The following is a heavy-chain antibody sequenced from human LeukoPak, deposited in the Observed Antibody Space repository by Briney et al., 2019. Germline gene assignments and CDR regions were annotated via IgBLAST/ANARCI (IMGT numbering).Heavy chain of an antibody. CDR1: GGTFSSSS. Sequence: ASVKVSCKASGGTFSSSSISWVRQAPGQGLEWMGGIIPIFGTANYAQKLQGRVTMTTDTSTSTAHMELRSLRSDDTAVYYCARDLPPSYYYDSSGPRIFDYWGQGTLVTVSS. V-gene: IGHV1-69*05. CDR2: IIPIFGTA. CDR3: ARDLPPSYYYDSSGPRIFDY. D-gene: IGHD3-22*01. J-gene: IGHJ4*02.